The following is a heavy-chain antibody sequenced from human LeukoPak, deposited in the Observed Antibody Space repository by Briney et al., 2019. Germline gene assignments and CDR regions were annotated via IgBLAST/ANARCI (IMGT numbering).Heavy chain of an antibody. D-gene: IGHD5-12*01. CDR2: INPNSGGT. CDR3: ARLGYSGYESYFDY. V-gene: IGHV1-2*04. Sequence: ASVKVSCKASGYTFTGYYMHWVRQAPGQGLEWMGWINPNSGGTNYAQKFQGWVTMTRDTSISTAYMELSRLRSDDTAVYYCARLGYSGYESYFDYWGQGTLVTVSS. J-gene: IGHJ4*02. CDR1: GYTFTGYY.